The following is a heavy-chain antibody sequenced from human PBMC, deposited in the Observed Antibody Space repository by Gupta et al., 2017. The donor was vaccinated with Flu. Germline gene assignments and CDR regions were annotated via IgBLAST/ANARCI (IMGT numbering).Heavy chain of an antibody. CDR3: ARDHYYDSSGYSHDAFDI. D-gene: IGHD3-22*01. J-gene: IGHJ3*02. V-gene: IGHV3-48*03. CDR2: ISSSGSTI. CDR1: GFTFSSYA. Sequence: EVQLVESGGGLVQPGGSLRLSCAAYGFTFSSYAMNWVRQAPGKGLEWVSYISSSGSTIYYADSVKGRFTISRDNAKNSLYLQMNSLRAEDTAVYYCARDHYYDSSGYSHDAFDIWGQGTMVTVSS.